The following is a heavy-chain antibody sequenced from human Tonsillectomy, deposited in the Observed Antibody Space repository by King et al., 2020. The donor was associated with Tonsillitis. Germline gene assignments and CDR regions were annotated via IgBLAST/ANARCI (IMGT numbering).Heavy chain of an antibody. Sequence: VQLVESGGGVVQPGRSLRLSCAASGFTFSSYGMHWVRQAPGKGLEWVAVISYDGSNKYYADSVKGRFTISRDNSKNTLYLQMNSLRAEDTAVYYCARFKRPRSGYYPLDYWGQGTLVTVSS. V-gene: IGHV3-33*05. CDR2: ISYDGSNK. CDR3: ARFKRPRSGYYPLDY. J-gene: IGHJ4*02. D-gene: IGHD3-22*01. CDR1: GFTFSSYG.